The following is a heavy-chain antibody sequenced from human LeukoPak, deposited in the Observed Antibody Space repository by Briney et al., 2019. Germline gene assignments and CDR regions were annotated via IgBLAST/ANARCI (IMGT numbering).Heavy chain of an antibody. J-gene: IGHJ5*02. CDR2: MNPSSGNT. CDR1: GYTFSSYD. CDR3: ARGKGIGPRDNWFDP. D-gene: IGHD2-21*01. Sequence: GASVKVSCKPSGYTFSSYDINWVRQATGQGLEWMGWMNPSSGNTGYAQKFQGRVTMTRNTSVTTAYMELSSLRSGDTAVYYCARGKGIGPRDNWFDPWGQGTLVTVSS. V-gene: IGHV1-8*01.